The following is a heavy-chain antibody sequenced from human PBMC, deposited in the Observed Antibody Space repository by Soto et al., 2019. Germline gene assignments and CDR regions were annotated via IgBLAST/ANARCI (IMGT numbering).Heavy chain of an antibody. CDR3: ARDRVRRDNKPYGMDV. V-gene: IGHV4-31*03. D-gene: IGHD2-21*01. CDR2: IFYTGST. CDR1: GDSIASGPYY. Sequence: QVQLQESGPGLVKPSQTLSLTCTVSGDSIASGPYYWTWIRQHPGKGLEWIGNIFYTGSTYYNPSLKSRVSISVDTSKNQFSLRLTSVTAADTAIYYCARDRVRRDNKPYGMDVWGQGTTVTVSS. J-gene: IGHJ6*02.